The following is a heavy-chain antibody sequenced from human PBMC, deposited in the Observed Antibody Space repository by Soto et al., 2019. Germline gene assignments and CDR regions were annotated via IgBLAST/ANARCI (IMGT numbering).Heavy chain of an antibody. D-gene: IGHD3-10*01. Sequence: EVQLVESGGGLVQPGGSLRLSCAASGFTFSNYWMSWVRQAPGKGLEWVANIKQDGSERNYVDSVKGRFTISRDNAKNSLYLQLNSLRAEDTAVYYCARAGSENDYWGQGTLVIVSS. CDR2: IKQDGSER. CDR3: ARAGSENDY. CDR1: GFTFSNYW. V-gene: IGHV3-7*05. J-gene: IGHJ4*02.